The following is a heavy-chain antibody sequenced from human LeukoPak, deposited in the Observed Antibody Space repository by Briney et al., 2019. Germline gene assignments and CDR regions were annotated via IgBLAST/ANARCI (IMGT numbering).Heavy chain of an antibody. V-gene: IGHV5-51*01. D-gene: IGHD4-23*01. J-gene: IGHJ6*03. CDR1: GYSFTSYW. CDR3: ARHRGGGNFESLVAYYYYYMDV. Sequence: GESLKISCKGSGYSFTSYWIGWVRQMPGKGLEWMGIIYPGDSDTRYSPSFQGQVTISADKSISTAYLQWSSLKASDTAMYYCARHRGGGNFESLVAYYYYYMDVWGKGTTVTVSS. CDR2: IYPGDSDT.